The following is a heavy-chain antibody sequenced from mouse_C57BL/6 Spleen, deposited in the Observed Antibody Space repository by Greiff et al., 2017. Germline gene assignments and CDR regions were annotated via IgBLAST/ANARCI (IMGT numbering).Heavy chain of an antibody. J-gene: IGHJ3*01. CDR3: ARPQLRLQVLFAY. V-gene: IGHV1-26*01. CDR1: GYTFTDYY. D-gene: IGHD3-2*02. Sequence: EVQLQQSGPELVKPGASVKISCKASGYTFTDYYMNWVKQSHGKSLEWIGDINPNNGGTSYNQKFKGKATLTVDKSSSTAYMELRSLTSEDSAVYYCARPQLRLQVLFAYWGQGTLVTVSA. CDR2: INPNNGGT.